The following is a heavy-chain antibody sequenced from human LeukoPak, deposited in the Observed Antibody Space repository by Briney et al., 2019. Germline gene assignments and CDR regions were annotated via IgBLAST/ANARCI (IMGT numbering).Heavy chain of an antibody. CDR2: IKQDGSEK. CDR1: GFTLSGYW. V-gene: IGHV3-7*05. D-gene: IGHD6-6*01. CDR3: ARETPEEYSSSSAFDY. J-gene: IGHJ4*02. Sequence: GGSLRLSCAASGFTLSGYWMSWVRQAPGKGLEWVANIKQDGSEKYYVDSVKGRFTISRDNAKNSLYLQMNSLRAEDTAVYYCARETPEEYSSSSAFDYWGQGTMVTVSS.